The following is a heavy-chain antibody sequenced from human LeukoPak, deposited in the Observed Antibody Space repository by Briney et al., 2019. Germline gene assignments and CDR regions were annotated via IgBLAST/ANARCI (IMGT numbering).Heavy chain of an antibody. CDR2: ISSSSSYI. V-gene: IGHV3-21*01. Sequence: GGSLRLYCAASGFTFSSYSMNWVRQAPGKGLEWVSSISSSSSYIYYADSVKGRFTISRDNAKNSLYLQMNSLRAEDTAVYYCARDYDYVWGSPTNDYWGQGTLVTVSS. CDR1: GFTFSSYS. J-gene: IGHJ4*02. CDR3: ARDYDYVWGSPTNDY. D-gene: IGHD3-16*01.